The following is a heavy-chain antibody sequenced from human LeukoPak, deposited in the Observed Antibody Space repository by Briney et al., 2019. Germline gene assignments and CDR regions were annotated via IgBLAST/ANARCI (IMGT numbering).Heavy chain of an antibody. Sequence: ASVKVSCKASGYTFTSYGISWVRQAPGQGLEWMGWLSAYNGNTNYAQKLQGRVTMTTDTSTSTAYMELRSLRSDDTAVYYCASAIDLGYCSGGSCSGWFDPWGQGTLVTVSS. J-gene: IGHJ5*02. CDR2: LSAYNGNT. V-gene: IGHV1-18*01. CDR3: ASAIDLGYCSGGSCSGWFDP. D-gene: IGHD2-15*01. CDR1: GYTFTSYG.